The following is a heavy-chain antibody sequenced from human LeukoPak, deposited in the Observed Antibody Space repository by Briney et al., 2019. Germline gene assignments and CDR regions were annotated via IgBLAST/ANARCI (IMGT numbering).Heavy chain of an antibody. J-gene: IGHJ4*02. CDR3: AREPPRITGTTVDY. Sequence: ASVKVSCKASGYTFTGYSIHWVRQAPGQGLEWMGRINPNSGGTNYAQKFQGRVTMTRDTSISTAYMELSRLRSDDTAVYYCAREPPRITGTTVDYWGQGTLVTVSS. V-gene: IGHV1-2*06. CDR2: INPNSGGT. CDR1: GYTFTGYS. D-gene: IGHD1-7*01.